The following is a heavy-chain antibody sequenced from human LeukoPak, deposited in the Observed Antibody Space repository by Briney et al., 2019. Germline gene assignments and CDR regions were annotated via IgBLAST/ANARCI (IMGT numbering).Heavy chain of an antibody. CDR3: ARRGTSSSWAHFDY. V-gene: IGHV3-7*05. D-gene: IGHD6-13*01. Sequence: GGSLRLSCAASGFTFSSYWLTWVRQAPGKGLEWVANIKQDGSEKYYVDSVKGRFTISRDNVKNSLYLQMNSLGDEDTAVYYCARRGTSSSWAHFDYWGQGTLATVSS. CDR1: GFTFSSYW. CDR2: IKQDGSEK. J-gene: IGHJ4*02.